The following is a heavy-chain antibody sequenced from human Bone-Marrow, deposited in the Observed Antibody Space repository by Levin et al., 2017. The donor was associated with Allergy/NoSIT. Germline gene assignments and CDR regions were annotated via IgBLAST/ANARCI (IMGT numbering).Heavy chain of an antibody. CDR1: GDSVSSSSHY. J-gene: IGHJ4*02. CDR3: MSRYCTGGVGPLDY. Sequence: NPSETLSLTCTVSGDSVSSSSHYWSWVRQPPGKGLEWIGYIYYSGTTKYNPSLKSRVTMSVDRSTNQFSLKLSSVTAADTAVYYCMSRYCTGGVGPLDYWGQGTLVTVSS. D-gene: IGHD2-8*02. CDR2: IYYSGTT. V-gene: IGHV4-61*01.